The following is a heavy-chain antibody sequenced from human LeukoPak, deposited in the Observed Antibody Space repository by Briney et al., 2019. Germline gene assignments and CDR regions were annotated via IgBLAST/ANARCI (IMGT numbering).Heavy chain of an antibody. CDR2: IYTSGST. CDR1: GGSISSGSYY. J-gene: IGHJ6*04. D-gene: IGHD2-8*01. V-gene: IGHV4-61*02. Sequence: SQTLSLTCTVSGGSISSGSYYWSWIRQPAGKGLEWIGRIYTSGSTNYNPSLKSRVTISVDTSKNQFSLKLSSVTAADTAVYYCARDNGRSSRGMARVDVWGKGTTVTVSS. CDR3: ARDNGRSSRGMARVDV.